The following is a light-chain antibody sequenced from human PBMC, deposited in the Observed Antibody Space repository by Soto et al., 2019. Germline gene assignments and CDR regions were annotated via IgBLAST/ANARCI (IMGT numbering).Light chain of an antibody. CDR3: AAWDDSLNGPV. V-gene: IGLV1-44*01. CDR1: SSNIGSNT. J-gene: IGLJ1*01. Sequence: QSVLTQPPSASGTPGQRVTISCSGSSSNIGSNTVNWYQQIPGTAPKLLIYSNIQRPSGVPDRFSGSKSGTSASLAISGLQYEDEADYYCAAWDDSLNGPVFGAGTKVTVL. CDR2: SNI.